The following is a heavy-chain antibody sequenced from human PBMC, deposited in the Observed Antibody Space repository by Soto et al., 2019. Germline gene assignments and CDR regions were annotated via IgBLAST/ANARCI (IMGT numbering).Heavy chain of an antibody. CDR3: AREQSRYSSSWYDY. CDR2: IYYSGST. J-gene: IGHJ4*02. Sequence: PSETLSLTCTVSGGSISSGDYYWSWIRQPPGKGLEGIGYIYYSGSTYYNPSLKSRVTISVDTSKNQFSLKLSSVTAADTAVYYCAREQSRYSSSWYDYWGQGTLVTVSS. D-gene: IGHD6-13*01. CDR1: GGSISSGDYY. V-gene: IGHV4-30-4*01.